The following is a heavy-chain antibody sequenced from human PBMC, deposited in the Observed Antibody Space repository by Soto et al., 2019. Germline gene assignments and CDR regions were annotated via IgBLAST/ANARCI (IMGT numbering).Heavy chain of an antibody. Sequence: ASVKVSCKASGGTFSSYAISWERQAPGQGLEWLGGIIPIFGTANYAQKFQGRVTITADESTSTAYMELSSLTSEQMAFFYCGRLDRTQSGRSINPWGEGTVVTVSS. V-gene: IGHV1-69*13. CDR3: GRLDRTQSGRSINP. CDR2: IIPIFGTA. CDR1: GGTFSSYA. J-gene: IGHJ5*02.